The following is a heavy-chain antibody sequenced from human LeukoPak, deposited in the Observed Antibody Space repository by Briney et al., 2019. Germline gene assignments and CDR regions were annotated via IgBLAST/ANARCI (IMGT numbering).Heavy chain of an antibody. Sequence: GGSLRLSCAASGLTFSTYGIHWVRQAPGKGLEWVAVISYDGTNEHYADYVKGRFTISRDNSKNTLFLQMNSLRAEDTAVYFCAKDRATLTLDYFYGMDVWGQGTTVTVSS. D-gene: IGHD2/OR15-2a*01. V-gene: IGHV3-30*18. CDR1: GLTFSTYG. J-gene: IGHJ6*02. CDR3: AKDRATLTLDYFYGMDV. CDR2: ISYDGTNE.